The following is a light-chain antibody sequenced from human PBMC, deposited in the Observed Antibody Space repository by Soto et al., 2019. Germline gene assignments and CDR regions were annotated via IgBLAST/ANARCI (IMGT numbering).Light chain of an antibody. V-gene: IGKV3-20*01. CDR2: GTA. CDR3: QHYCNSPPWT. Sequence: EIVLTQSPGTLSLSPGERATLSCRASQSVSATYYFAWYQQKPGQAPSLLIYGTAIRATVIPDMFSGSGSWTDSTLTISRLEPEDCAVYDCQHYCNSPPWTCGQGTKVEIK. J-gene: IGKJ1*01. CDR1: QSVSATY.